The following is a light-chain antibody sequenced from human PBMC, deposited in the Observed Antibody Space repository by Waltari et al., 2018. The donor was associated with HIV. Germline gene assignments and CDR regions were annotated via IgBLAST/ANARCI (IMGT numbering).Light chain of an antibody. J-gene: IGLJ3*02. Sequence: QSVVTQPPSVSGTPGQTVTISCSGSPSTIGIKTVNLYQHLPGTAPKRLIYGNYQRPSGVPDRFSASKSGTSASLAISGLQSEDEADYYCASWDASLNGWVFGGGTKLTVL. V-gene: IGLV1-44*01. CDR2: GNY. CDR3: ASWDASLNGWV. CDR1: PSTIGIKT.